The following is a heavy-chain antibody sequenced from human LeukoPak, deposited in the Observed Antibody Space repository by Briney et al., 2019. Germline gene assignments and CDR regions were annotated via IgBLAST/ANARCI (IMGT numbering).Heavy chain of an antibody. J-gene: IGHJ4*02. CDR3: ATDGQVWFQGGLDY. D-gene: IGHD3/OR15-3a*01. CDR2: ISGSGSST. Sequence: GGSLRLSCAASGFTFSSYAISWVRQAPGKGLEWVSAISGSGSSTYYADSVKGRFTISRDNSKNTLYLQLNSLRAEDTAVYYCATDGQVWFQGGLDYWGQGTLVTVSS. V-gene: IGHV3-23*01. CDR1: GFTFSSYA.